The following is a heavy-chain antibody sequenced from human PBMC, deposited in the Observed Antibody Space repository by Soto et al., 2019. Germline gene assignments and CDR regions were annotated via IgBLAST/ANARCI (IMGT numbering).Heavy chain of an antibody. J-gene: IGHJ5*02. Sequence: QVQLVQSGAEVKKPGASVKVSCKASGYTFTSYGISWVRQAPGQGLEWMGWISAYNGNTNYAQKLQGRVTMTTDTSTSTAYMELRSLGSDDTAVYYCARDRYYDSSGYYYFWFDPWGQGTLVTVSS. CDR3: ARDRYYDSSGYYYFWFDP. D-gene: IGHD3-22*01. V-gene: IGHV1-18*01. CDR2: ISAYNGNT. CDR1: GYTFTSYG.